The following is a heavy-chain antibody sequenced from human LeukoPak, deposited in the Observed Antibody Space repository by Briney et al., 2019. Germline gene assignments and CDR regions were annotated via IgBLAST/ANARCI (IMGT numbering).Heavy chain of an antibody. Sequence: GGSLRLSCAASGFTVSSNDMSWVRQAPGKGLECISVIYSGGSTDYADSVKGRFTISRDNAKNSLYLQMNSLRVEDTALYYCARGLVGATTRSTFDYWGRGTLVTVSS. J-gene: IGHJ4*02. D-gene: IGHD1-26*01. V-gene: IGHV3-53*01. CDR3: ARGLVGATTRSTFDY. CDR1: GFTVSSND. CDR2: IYSGGST.